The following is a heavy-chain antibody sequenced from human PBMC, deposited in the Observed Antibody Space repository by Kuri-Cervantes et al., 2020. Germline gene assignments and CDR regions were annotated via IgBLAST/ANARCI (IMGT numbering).Heavy chain of an antibody. CDR2: ISSSGSTI. D-gene: IGHD1-26*01. J-gene: IGHJ4*02. Sequence: GESLKISCAASGFIFNNYWMSWVRQAPGKGLEWVSYISSSGSTIYYADSVKGRFTISRDNAKNSLYLQMNSLRAEDTAVYYCARTRGWEWELREPSSRGSFDYWGQGTLVTVSS. CDR3: ARTRGWEWELREPSSRGSFDY. V-gene: IGHV3-11*01. CDR1: GFIFNNYW.